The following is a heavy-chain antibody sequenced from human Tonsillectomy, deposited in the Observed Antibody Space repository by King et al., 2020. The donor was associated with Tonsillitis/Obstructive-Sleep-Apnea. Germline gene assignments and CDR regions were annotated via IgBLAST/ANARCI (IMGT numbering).Heavy chain of an antibody. CDR3: ARVARWTIDY. D-gene: IGHD4-23*01. CDR1: GGPISSYY. J-gene: IGHJ4*02. V-gene: IGHV4-59*01. CDR2: IYYSGST. Sequence: VQLQESGPGLVKPSETLSLTCTVSGGPISSYYWSWIRQPPGKGLEWIGYIYYSGSTKHNPSLKSRVTISVDTSKNQFSLKLSSVTAADTAVYYCARVARWTIDYWGQGTLVTVSS.